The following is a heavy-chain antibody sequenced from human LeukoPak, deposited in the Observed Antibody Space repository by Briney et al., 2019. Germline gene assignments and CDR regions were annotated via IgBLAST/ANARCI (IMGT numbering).Heavy chain of an antibody. Sequence: GGSPRLSCAASGFTFSSYEMNWVRQAPGKGLEWVSYISSSGSTIYYADSVKGRFTISRDNSKNTLYLQMNSLRAEDTAVYYCARDTYDDYVPLDYWGQGTLVTVSS. J-gene: IGHJ4*02. V-gene: IGHV3-48*03. D-gene: IGHD4-17*01. CDR2: ISSSGSTI. CDR1: GFTFSSYE. CDR3: ARDTYDDYVPLDY.